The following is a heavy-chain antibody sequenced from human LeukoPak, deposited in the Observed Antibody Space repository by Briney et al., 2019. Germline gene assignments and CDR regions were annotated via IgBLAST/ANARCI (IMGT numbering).Heavy chain of an antibody. J-gene: IGHJ3*02. Sequence: SETLSLTCTVSGGSISSSSYYWGWIRQPPGKGLEWIGSIYYSGSTYYNPSLKSRVTISVDTSKNQFSLKLSSVTAADTAVYYCARWPLYYYDSSGYGDAFDIWGQGTMVTVSS. CDR2: IYYSGST. D-gene: IGHD3-22*01. CDR1: GGSISSSSYY. V-gene: IGHV4-39*01. CDR3: ARWPLYYYDSSGYGDAFDI.